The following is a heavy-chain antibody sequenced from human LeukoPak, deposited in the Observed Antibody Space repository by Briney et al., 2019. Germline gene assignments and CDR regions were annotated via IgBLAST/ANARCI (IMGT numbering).Heavy chain of an antibody. J-gene: IGHJ3*02. D-gene: IGHD6-19*01. CDR3: ARDQAGLDAFDI. CDR2: IIPIFGTA. V-gene: IGHV1-69*06. CDR1: GGTFSSYA. Sequence: ASVKVSCKASGGTFSSYAISWVRQAPGQGLEWMGGIIPIFGTANYAQKFQGRVTITADKSTSTAYMELSSLRSEDTAVYYCARDQAGLDAFDIWGQGTMVTVSS.